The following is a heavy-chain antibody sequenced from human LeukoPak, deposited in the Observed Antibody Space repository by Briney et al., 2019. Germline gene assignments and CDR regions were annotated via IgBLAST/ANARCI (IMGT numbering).Heavy chain of an antibody. V-gene: IGHV4-30-2*01. Sequence: SETLSLTCTGSAGSISSGGYFWSWIRQPPGWGVEWIAYIYHSWSTYYNPSLKSRVTISVDRSKNPFSLKLSSVTAADTAVYYCATQPHTATTPFDYWGQGTLVTVSS. D-gene: IGHD5-18*01. CDR3: ATQPHTATTPFDY. CDR2: IYHSWST. CDR1: AGSISSGGYF. J-gene: IGHJ4*02.